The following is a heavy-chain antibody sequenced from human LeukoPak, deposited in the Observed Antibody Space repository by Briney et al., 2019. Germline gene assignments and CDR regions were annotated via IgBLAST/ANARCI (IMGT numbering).Heavy chain of an antibody. V-gene: IGHV1-2*02. Sequence: GASVKVSCKASGYTFTGYYMHWVRQAPGQGLEWMGWINPNSGGTNYAQKFQGRVTMTRDTSISTAYVELSRLRSDDTAVYYCARGGARGYSYGQPYYYYYMDVWGKGTTVTVSS. CDR2: INPNSGGT. J-gene: IGHJ6*03. D-gene: IGHD5-18*01. CDR1: GYTFTGYY. CDR3: ARGGARGYSYGQPYYYYYMDV.